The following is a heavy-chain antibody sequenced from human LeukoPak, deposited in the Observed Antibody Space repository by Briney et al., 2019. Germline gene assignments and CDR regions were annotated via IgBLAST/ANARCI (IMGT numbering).Heavy chain of an antibody. Sequence: SETLSLTCVVYGGSFSGYYWSRIRQPPGKGLEWIGEINHSGSTNYNPSLKSRVTISVDTSKNQFSLKLSSVIAADTAVYFWARDYPTTVTTAVGDHYHYYMDVWGKGTTVTVSS. V-gene: IGHV4-34*01. CDR2: INHSGST. D-gene: IGHD4-17*01. CDR1: GGSFSGYY. J-gene: IGHJ6*03. CDR3: ARDYPTTVTTAVGDHYHYYMDV.